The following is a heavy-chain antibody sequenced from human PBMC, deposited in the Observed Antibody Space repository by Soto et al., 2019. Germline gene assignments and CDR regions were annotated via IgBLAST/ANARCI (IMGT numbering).Heavy chain of an antibody. V-gene: IGHV1-69*01. CDR1: GGTFSSYA. Sequence: QVQLVESGAEVKKPGSSVKVSCKASGGTFSSYAISWVRQAPGQGLEWMGGIIPIFGTANYAQKFQGRVTITADESTSTDYMELSSLRSEDTTVYYCASGSYSTYYYYGIDVWGQGTTVTVSS. CDR2: IIPIFGTA. CDR3: ASGSYSTYYYYGIDV. J-gene: IGHJ6*02. D-gene: IGHD1-26*01.